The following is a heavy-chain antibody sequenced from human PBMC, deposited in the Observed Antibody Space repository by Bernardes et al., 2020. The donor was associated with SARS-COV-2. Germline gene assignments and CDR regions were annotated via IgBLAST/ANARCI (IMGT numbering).Heavy chain of an antibody. J-gene: IGHJ5*02. CDR2: ITKDGSIK. Sequence: GGSLRLSCTASGFTFSSSAMHWVRQAPGKGPEWVADITKDGSIKYYTDSVKGRFTISRDNSKNTLYLLMNSLRSEDTALYYCAREPIAARPGIWFDPWGQGTLVTVSS. D-gene: IGHD6-6*01. V-gene: IGHV3-30-3*01. CDR1: GFTFSSSA. CDR3: AREPIAARPGIWFDP.